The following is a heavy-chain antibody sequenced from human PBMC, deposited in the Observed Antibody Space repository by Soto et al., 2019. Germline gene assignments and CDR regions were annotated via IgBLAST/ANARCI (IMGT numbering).Heavy chain of an antibody. Sequence: GGSLRLSCAASGFTFSSYAMSWVRQAPGKGLEWVSAISGSGGSTYYADSVKGRFTISRDNSKNTLYLQMNSLRAEDTAVYYCAKGYYDFWSGYYFDYWGQGTLVTVSS. CDR1: GFTFSSYA. J-gene: IGHJ4*02. D-gene: IGHD3-3*01. CDR3: AKGYYDFWSGYYFDY. CDR2: ISGSGGST. V-gene: IGHV3-23*01.